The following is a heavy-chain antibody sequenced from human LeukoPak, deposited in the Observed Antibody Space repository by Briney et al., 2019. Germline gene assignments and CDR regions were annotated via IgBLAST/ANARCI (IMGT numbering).Heavy chain of an antibody. Sequence: GASLKVSCKASGYTFTGYYIHWVRQAPGQGLEYMGIIRPSGSTAYAQKFQGRVTMTRDTSTSAVYMELSSLRSEDTAVYYCAREGPETYNFDFWGQGTQVTVSS. D-gene: IGHD5-18*01. V-gene: IGHV1-46*01. CDR3: AREGPETYNFDF. J-gene: IGHJ4*02. CDR1: GYTFTGYY. CDR2: IRPSGST.